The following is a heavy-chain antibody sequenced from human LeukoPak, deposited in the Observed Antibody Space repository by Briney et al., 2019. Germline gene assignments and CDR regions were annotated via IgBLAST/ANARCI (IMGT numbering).Heavy chain of an antibody. CDR2: IYSGGST. J-gene: IGHJ4*02. CDR1: GFTFSDYS. D-gene: IGHD3-22*01. Sequence: PGGSLRLSCAASGFTFSDYSMSWVRQAPGKGLEWVSVIYSGGSTYYADSVKGRFTISRDNSKNTLYLQMNSLRAEDTAVYYCARASGYYYGYWGQGTLVTVSS. V-gene: IGHV3-66*02. CDR3: ARASGYYYGY.